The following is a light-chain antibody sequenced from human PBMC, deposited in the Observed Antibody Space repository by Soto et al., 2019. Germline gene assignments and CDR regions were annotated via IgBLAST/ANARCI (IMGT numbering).Light chain of an antibody. CDR1: QSVSSTK. CDR2: EAS. V-gene: IGKV3D-20*02. J-gene: IGKJ1*01. Sequence: EIVLTQSPATLSLSPGERATLSCRASQSVSSTKLAWYQQRPGQAPRLLIYEASSRATGIPARFSGGGSGTVFTLTISRLEPEDFAVYYCQQRSNWPWTFGQGTKVDVK. CDR3: QQRSNWPWT.